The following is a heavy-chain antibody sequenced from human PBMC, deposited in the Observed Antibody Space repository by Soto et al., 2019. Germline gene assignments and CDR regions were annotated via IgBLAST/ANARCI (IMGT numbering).Heavy chain of an antibody. V-gene: IGHV4-39*07. J-gene: IGHJ5*02. CDR2: FYSSGSI. D-gene: IGHD6-19*01. CDR3: ARMYSSGSGWFHP. Sequence: SETLSLTCFVSGYSITAGGYYWCWIRHHPGKGLEWIGSFYSSGSIIYNPSLRSRVSISGDTSSNHFSMSLTSVTAADTARYYCARMYSSGSGWFHPWGQGTLVTVSS. CDR1: GYSITAGGYY.